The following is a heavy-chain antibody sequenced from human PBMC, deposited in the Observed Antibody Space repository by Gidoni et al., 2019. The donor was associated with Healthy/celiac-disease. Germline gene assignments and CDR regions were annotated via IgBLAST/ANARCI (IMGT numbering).Heavy chain of an antibody. D-gene: IGHD5-12*01. CDR2: ISGSGGST. J-gene: IGHJ4*02. Sequence: EVQLFESGGGLVQPGGSLSLSCSASGFTFSSYAMSWVRQAPGKGLEWFSAISGSGGSTYYADSVKGRFTISRDNSKNTLYLQMNSLRAEDTAVYYCAKRVSRGPWPFDYWGQGTLVTVSS. V-gene: IGHV3-23*01. CDR1: GFTFSSYA. CDR3: AKRVSRGPWPFDY.